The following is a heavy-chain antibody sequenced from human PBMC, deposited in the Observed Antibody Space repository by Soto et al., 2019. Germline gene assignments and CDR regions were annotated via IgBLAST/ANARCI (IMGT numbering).Heavy chain of an antibody. D-gene: IGHD6-25*01. CDR2: INANNGGA. V-gene: IGHV1-2*02. J-gene: IGHJ5*01. CDR3: AREGGSDSLAPKNTWFDT. Sequence: QVQLVQSGDEVKNPGASVKVSCKPSGYTFTDYHIHWVRQAPGQGLEFMGWINANNGGAGSAQQFQGRLTMTRDTSISTVYMELSNLRSDDTAVYFCAREGGSDSLAPKNTWFDTWGHGTRVTVSS. CDR1: GYTFTDYH.